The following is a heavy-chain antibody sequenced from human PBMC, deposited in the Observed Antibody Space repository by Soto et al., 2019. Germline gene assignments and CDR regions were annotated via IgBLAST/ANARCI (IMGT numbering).Heavy chain of an antibody. D-gene: IGHD2-2*01. J-gene: IGHJ6*03. CDR1: GFTVSSNY. V-gene: IGHV3-66*04. Sequence: GGSLRLSCAASGFTVSSNYMSWVRQAPGKGLEWVSVIYSGGSTYYADSVKGRFTISRDNSKNTLYLQMNSLRAEDTAVYYCARHRGHGGMYQRYYYYYMDVWGKGTTVTVSS. CDR2: IYSGGST. CDR3: ARHRGHGGMYQRYYYYYMDV.